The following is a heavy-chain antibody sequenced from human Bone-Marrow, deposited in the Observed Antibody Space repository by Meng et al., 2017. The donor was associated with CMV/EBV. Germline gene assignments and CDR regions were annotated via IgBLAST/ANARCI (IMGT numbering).Heavy chain of an antibody. CDR2: ISYDGSNK. Sequence: GESLKISCAASGFTFSSYAMHWVRQAPGKGLEWVAVISYDGSNKYYADSVKGRFTISRDNSKNTLYLQMNSLRAEDTAVYYCARESTPNYCSSTSCYPPYYYYYGMDVWGQGTTVTV. CDR3: ARESTPNYCSSTSCYPPYYYYYGMDV. D-gene: IGHD2-2*01. J-gene: IGHJ6*02. V-gene: IGHV3-30*04. CDR1: GFTFSSYA.